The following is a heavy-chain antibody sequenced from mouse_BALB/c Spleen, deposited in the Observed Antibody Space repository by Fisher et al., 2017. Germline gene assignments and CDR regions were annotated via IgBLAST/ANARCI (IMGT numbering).Heavy chain of an antibody. J-gene: IGHJ4*01. Sequence: RFTISRDNAKNNLYLQMSSLRSEDTALYYCARKTDGNYGGDYWGQGTSVTVSS. V-gene: IGHV5-9*03. D-gene: IGHD2-1*01. CDR3: ARKTDGNYGGDY.